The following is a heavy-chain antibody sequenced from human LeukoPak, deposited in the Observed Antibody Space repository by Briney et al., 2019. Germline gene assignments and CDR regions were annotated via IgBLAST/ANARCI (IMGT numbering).Heavy chain of an antibody. CDR1: GFTLSTYE. CDR2: IRSSGSTT. Sequence: PGGSLRLSCAASGFTLSTYEMNWVRQAPGKGLEWVSYIRSSGSTTYYADSVKGRFTISRDNAKSSLFLQMNSLRPEDTAVYYCAAGILGFDSGSWGQGTVTVSS. D-gene: IGHD2/OR15-2a*01. J-gene: IGHJ4*02. V-gene: IGHV3-48*03. CDR3: AAGILGFDSGS.